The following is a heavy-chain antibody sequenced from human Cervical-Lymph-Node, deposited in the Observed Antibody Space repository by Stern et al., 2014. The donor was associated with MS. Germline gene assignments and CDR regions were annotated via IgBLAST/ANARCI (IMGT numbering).Heavy chain of an antibody. CDR1: GFTFSSYS. V-gene: IGHV3-48*01. J-gene: IGHJ4*02. Sequence: EVQLLESGGNLVQPGGSLRLSCTASGFTFSSYSMNWVRQAPGKGLEWVSYISRSSNTSYYADSVKGRFTISRDNANNSLYLQMNSLRADDTAVYYCARDRRGWLAADYWGQGALVTVSS. D-gene: IGHD6-19*01. CDR3: ARDRRGWLAADY. CDR2: ISRSSNTS.